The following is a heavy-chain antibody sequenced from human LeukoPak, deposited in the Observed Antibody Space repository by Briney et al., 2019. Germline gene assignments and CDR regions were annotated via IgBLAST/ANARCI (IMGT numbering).Heavy chain of an antibody. CDR2: INPNSGGT. Sequence: ASVKVSCKASGYTFTGYYMHWVRQAPGQGLEWMGWINPNSGGTNYAQKFQGRVTMTRDMSTSTVYMELSSLRSEDTAVYYCAREVAVAGTGRSDWFDPWGQGTLVTVSS. V-gene: IGHV1-2*02. D-gene: IGHD6-19*01. J-gene: IGHJ5*02. CDR1: GYTFTGYY. CDR3: AREVAVAGTGRSDWFDP.